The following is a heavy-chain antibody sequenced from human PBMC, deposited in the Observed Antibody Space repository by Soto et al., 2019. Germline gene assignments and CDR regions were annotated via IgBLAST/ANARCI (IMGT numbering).Heavy chain of an antibody. CDR2: IWYDGSNK. Sequence: QVQLVESGGGVVQPGRSLRLSCAASGFTFSSYGMHWVRQAPGKGLEWVAVIWYDGSNKYYADSVKGRFTISRDNSKNTLYLQMNSLRAEDTAVYYCARDPPATVTGYGMDVWGQGTTVTVSS. V-gene: IGHV3-33*01. CDR3: ARDPPATVTGYGMDV. CDR1: GFTFSSYG. D-gene: IGHD4-17*01. J-gene: IGHJ6*02.